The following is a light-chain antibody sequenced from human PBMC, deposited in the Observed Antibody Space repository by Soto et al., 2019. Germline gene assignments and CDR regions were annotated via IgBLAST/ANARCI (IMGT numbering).Light chain of an antibody. Sequence: EIVLAQSPGTLSLSPGDRATLSCRASQSFNSRYLAWFQQRPGQAPRLLIYATSSRAADIPDRFSGSGSGTDFTLTINRLEPEDFAVYYCQQYGSAPWTFGQGTKAEIK. V-gene: IGKV3-20*01. CDR2: ATS. CDR1: QSFNSRY. J-gene: IGKJ1*01. CDR3: QQYGSAPWT.